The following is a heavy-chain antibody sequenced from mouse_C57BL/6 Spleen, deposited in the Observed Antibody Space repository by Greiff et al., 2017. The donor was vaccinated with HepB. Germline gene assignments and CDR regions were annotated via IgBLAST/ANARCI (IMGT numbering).Heavy chain of an antibody. Sequence: EVHLVESGGGLVKPGGSLKLSCAASGFTFSDYGMHWVRQAPEKGLEWVAYISSGSSTIYYADTVKGRFTISRDNAKNTLFLQMTSLRSEDTAMYYCARRDYQPLGAMDYWGQGTSVTVSS. D-gene: IGHD2-4*01. CDR1: GFTFSDYG. V-gene: IGHV5-17*01. CDR3: ARRDYQPLGAMDY. J-gene: IGHJ4*01. CDR2: ISSGSSTI.